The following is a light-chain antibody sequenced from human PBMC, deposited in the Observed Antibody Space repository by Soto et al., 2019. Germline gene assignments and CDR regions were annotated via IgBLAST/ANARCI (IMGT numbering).Light chain of an antibody. CDR1: SGSIASNY. V-gene: IGLV6-57*01. Sequence: NFMLTQPHSVSESPGKMVIISCTRSSGSIASNYVQWYQQRPGSSPTTVIYEDNQRPSGVPDRFSGSIDSSSNSASLTISGLETEDEADYYCQSYDATNQVFGGGTQLTVL. CDR2: EDN. J-gene: IGLJ3*02. CDR3: QSYDATNQV.